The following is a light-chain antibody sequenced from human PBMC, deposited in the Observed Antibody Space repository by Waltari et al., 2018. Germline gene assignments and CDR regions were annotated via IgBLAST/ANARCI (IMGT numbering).Light chain of an antibody. V-gene: IGKV1-39*01. J-gene: IGKJ1*01. CDR3: QQTYSNFRT. CDR1: QRVSGY. Sequence: DIQMTQSPSSLPASVGDSVTITCRTSQRVSGYLNWYQQQPGQAPKLLIYAASSLQSGVPSRFSGSGYGTDFTLTINGLQPEDFAVYYCQQTYSNFRTFSQGTKVDVK. CDR2: AAS.